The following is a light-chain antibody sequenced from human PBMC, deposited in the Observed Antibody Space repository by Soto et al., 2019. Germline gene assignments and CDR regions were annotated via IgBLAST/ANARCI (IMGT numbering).Light chain of an antibody. CDR2: EGS. J-gene: IGLJ2*01. Sequence: QSALTQPASVSGSPGQSITISCTGTSSDVGSYNLVSWYQQHPGKAPKLMIYEGSKRPSGVSNRFSGFKSGNTASLTISGLQAEDEADYYGCSYAGSLVVFGGGTKLTVL. CDR3: CSYAGSLVV. CDR1: SSDVGSYNL. V-gene: IGLV2-23*01.